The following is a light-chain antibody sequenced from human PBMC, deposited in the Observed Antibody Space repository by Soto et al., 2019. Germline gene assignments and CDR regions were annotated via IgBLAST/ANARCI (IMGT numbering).Light chain of an antibody. J-gene: IGKJ5*01. CDR2: DAS. V-gene: IGKV3-11*01. CDR1: ESVDFH. Sequence: VFTQAPATLSLSPGKRATLSCRASESVDFHLAWYQQKPGPAPSLLIYDASVRATGTPARLSGSGSGTEFTLTIRSIEPEDFALYYCQQRSTWPTFGQGTRLENK. CDR3: QQRSTWPT.